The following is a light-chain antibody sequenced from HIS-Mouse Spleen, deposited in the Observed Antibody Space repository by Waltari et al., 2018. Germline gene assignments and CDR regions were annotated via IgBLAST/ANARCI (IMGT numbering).Light chain of an antibody. CDR2: DDS. CDR1: TLGSKS. CDR3: QVWDSSSDHVV. V-gene: IGLV3-21*03. J-gene: IGLJ2*01. Sequence: SYVLTQPPSVSVAPGKTARITCGGNTLGSKSGHWYPQKPGQAPVLVVYDDSDRPSGIPERFSGSNSGNTATLTISRVEAGDEADYYCQVWDSSSDHVVFGGGTKLTVL.